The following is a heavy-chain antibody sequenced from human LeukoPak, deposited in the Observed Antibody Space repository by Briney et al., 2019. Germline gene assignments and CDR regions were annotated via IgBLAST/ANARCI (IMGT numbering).Heavy chain of an antibody. V-gene: IGHV1-24*01. D-gene: IGHD3-3*01. CDR2: FDPEDGET. CDR3: ARGSHYDFWSGDTIHERWTDGTYYFDY. J-gene: IGHJ4*02. Sequence: ASVTVSCKVSGYTLTELSMHWVRQAPGKGLEWTGGFDPEDGETIYAQKLQGRVTITRERSTRRVYMERSSMRYEETAVYYCARGSHYDFWSGDTIHERWTDGTYYFDYWGQGTLVTVSS. CDR1: GYTLTELS.